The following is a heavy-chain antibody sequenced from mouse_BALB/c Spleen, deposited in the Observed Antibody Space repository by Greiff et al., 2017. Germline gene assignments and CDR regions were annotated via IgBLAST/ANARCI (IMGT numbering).Heavy chain of an antibody. CDR1: GYTFTSYT. J-gene: IGHJ1*01. Sequence: VKLQQSAAELARPGASVKMSCKASGYTFTSYTMHWVKQRPGQGLEWIGYINPSSGYTEYNQKFKDKTTLTADKSSSTAYMQLSSLTSEDSAVYYCARVRGNYWYFDVWGAGTTVTVSS. CDR2: INPSSGYT. D-gene: IGHD2-1*01. V-gene: IGHV1-4*02. CDR3: ARVRGNYWYFDV.